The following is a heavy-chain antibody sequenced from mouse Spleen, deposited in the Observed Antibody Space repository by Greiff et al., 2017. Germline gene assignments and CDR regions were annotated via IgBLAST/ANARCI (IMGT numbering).Heavy chain of an antibody. Sequence: EVQRVESGAELVKPGASVKLSCTASGFNIKDYYMHWVKQRTEQGLEWIGRIDPEDGETKYAPKFQGKATITADTSSNTAYLQLSSLTSEDTAVYYCALLLRLNAMDYWGQGTSVTVSS. CDR2: IDPEDGET. D-gene: IGHD1-2*01. V-gene: IGHV14-2*01. J-gene: IGHJ4*01. CDR1: GFNIKDYY. CDR3: ALLLRLNAMDY.